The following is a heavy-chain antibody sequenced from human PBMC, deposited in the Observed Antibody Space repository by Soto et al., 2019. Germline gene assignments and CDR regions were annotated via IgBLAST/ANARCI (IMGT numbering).Heavy chain of an antibody. CDR3: ARGLSVLRYFDWLSWFDP. V-gene: IGHV4-34*01. J-gene: IGHJ5*02. CDR1: GGSFSGYY. Sequence: QVQLQQWGAGLLKPSETLSLTCAVYGGSFSGYYWSWIRQPPGKGLEWIGEINHSGSTNYNPSLKSRVTISVDTSKNQFSLKLSSVTAADTAVYYCARGLSVLRYFDWLSWFDPWGQGTLVTVSS. CDR2: INHSGST. D-gene: IGHD3-9*01.